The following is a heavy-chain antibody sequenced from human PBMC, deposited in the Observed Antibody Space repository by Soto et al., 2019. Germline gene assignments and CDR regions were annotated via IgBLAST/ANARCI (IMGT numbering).Heavy chain of an antibody. CDR3: ARDPLTTVTTDRYYYYYGMDV. J-gene: IGHJ6*02. CDR1: GGTFSSYA. Sequence: SVKVSCKASGGTFSSYAISWARQAPGQGLEWMGGIIPIFGTANYAQKFQGRVTITADESTSTAYMELSSLRSEDTAVYYCARDPLTTVTTDRYYYYYGMDVWGQGTTVTVSS. D-gene: IGHD4-17*01. CDR2: IIPIFGTA. V-gene: IGHV1-69*13.